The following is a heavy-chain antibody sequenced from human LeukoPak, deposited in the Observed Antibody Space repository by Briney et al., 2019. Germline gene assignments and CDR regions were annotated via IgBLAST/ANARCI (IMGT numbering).Heavy chain of an antibody. Sequence: GGSLRLSCAASGFTFSSYSMNWVRQAPGKGLEWVSYISSSSSTIYYADSVKGRFTISRDNAKNSLYLQMNSLRAEDTAVYYCARAVGYDSSGYKAFDIWGQGTMVTVSS. CDR2: ISSSSSTI. D-gene: IGHD3-22*01. V-gene: IGHV3-48*04. J-gene: IGHJ3*02. CDR3: ARAVGYDSSGYKAFDI. CDR1: GFTFSSYS.